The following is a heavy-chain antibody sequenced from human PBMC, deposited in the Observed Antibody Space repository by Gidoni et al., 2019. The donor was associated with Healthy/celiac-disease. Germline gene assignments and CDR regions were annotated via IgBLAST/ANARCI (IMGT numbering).Heavy chain of an antibody. J-gene: IGHJ4*02. CDR2: ISYDGSNK. D-gene: IGHD2-15*01. Sequence: QVQLVESGGGVVQPGRSLRPSCAASGFTSSSYAMHWVRQAPGKGLEWVAVISYDGSNKYYADSVKGRFTISRDNSKNTLYLQMNSLRAEDTAVYYCARDRPDYSYWGQGTLVTVSS. CDR3: ARDRPDYSY. V-gene: IGHV3-30-3*01. CDR1: GFTSSSYA.